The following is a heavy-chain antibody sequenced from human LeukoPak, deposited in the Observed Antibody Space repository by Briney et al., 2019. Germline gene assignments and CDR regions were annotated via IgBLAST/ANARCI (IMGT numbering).Heavy chain of an antibody. CDR2: IRYDGSNK. CDR3: AKGFGGSYYVYYYYYMDV. CDR1: GFTFSSYG. Sequence: GGSLRLSCAASGFTFSSYGMHWVRQAPGKGLEWVAFIRYDGSNKYYADSVKGRFTISRDNSKNTLYLQMNSLRAEDTAVYYCAKGFGGSYYVYYYYYMDVWGKETTVTVSS. V-gene: IGHV3-30*02. J-gene: IGHJ6*03. D-gene: IGHD1-26*01.